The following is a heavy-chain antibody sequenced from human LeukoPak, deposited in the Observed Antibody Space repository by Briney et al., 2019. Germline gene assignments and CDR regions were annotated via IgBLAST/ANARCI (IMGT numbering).Heavy chain of an antibody. CDR1: GGSFSGYY. CDR2: INHSGST. J-gene: IGHJ4*02. Sequence: SETLSLTCAVYGGSFSGYYWSWIRQPPGKGLEWIGEINHSGSTNYNPSLKSRVTISVDTSKNQFSLKLSSVTAADTAVYYSAIEKGTYDFWSDWGQGTLVTVSS. V-gene: IGHV4-34*01. CDR3: AIEKGTYDFWSD. D-gene: IGHD3-3*01.